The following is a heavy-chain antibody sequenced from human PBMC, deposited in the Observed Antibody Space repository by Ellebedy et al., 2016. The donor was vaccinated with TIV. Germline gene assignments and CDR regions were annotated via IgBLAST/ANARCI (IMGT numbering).Heavy chain of an antibody. CDR1: GGSLSRSSYY. CDR3: ARNPPTYNWVDS. J-gene: IGHJ5*01. V-gene: IGHV4-39*01. CDR2: IYYSGDT. Sequence: PGGSLRLSCTVSGGSLSRSSYYWGWFRQPPGKRLEWIGNIYYSGDTDYNPSLKSRVTISVDTSKNQFSLKVRSVTAADTDVYYCARNPPTYNWVDSWGQGTLVTVSS.